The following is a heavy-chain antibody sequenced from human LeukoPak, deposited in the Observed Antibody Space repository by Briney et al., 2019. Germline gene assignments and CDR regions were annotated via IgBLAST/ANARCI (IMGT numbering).Heavy chain of an antibody. CDR3: ARDRGYCTNGVCAGTDY. D-gene: IGHD2-8*01. V-gene: IGHV4-4*07. Sequence: SETLSLTCTVSGGSISSYYWSWLRQPAGKGLEWIGRIYTSGSTNYNPSLTSRVTMSVDTSKNQFSLKLSSVTAADTAVYYCARDRGYCTNGVCAGTDYWGQGTLVTVSS. J-gene: IGHJ4*02. CDR1: GGSISSYY. CDR2: IYTSGST.